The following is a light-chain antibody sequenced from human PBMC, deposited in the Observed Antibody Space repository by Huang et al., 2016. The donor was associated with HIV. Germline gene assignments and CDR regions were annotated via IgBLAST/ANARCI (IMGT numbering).Light chain of an antibody. V-gene: IGKV3-11*01. J-gene: IGKJ3*01. CDR2: DAA. CDR1: QSISSY. Sequence: ETVLTQSPATLSLSPGERATLSCRASQSISSYLTWFQQKPGQAPRLRIYDAANRATGIPARFSGSGSGTDFTLTISSLEPEDFAVYYCQQRINWPFTFGPGTKVDIK. CDR3: QQRINWPFT.